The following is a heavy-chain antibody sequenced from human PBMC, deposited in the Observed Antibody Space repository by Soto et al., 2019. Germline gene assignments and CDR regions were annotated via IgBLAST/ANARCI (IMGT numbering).Heavy chain of an antibody. V-gene: IGHV3-53*02. CDR1: GFTVSSNY. CDR2: IYSGGST. J-gene: IGHJ4*02. D-gene: IGHD4-17*01. CDR3: ARHYMTTVTDSYFDY. Sequence: EVQLVETGGGLIQPGGSLRLSCAASGFTVSSNYMSWVHQAPGKGLEWVSVIYSGGSTYYADSVKGRFTISRDNSKNTLYLQMNSLRAEDTAVYYCARHYMTTVTDSYFDYWGQGTLVTVSS.